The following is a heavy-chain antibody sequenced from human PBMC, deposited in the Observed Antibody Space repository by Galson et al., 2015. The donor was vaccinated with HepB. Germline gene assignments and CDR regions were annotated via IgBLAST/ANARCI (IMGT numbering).Heavy chain of an antibody. CDR3: ARDPRSLGDFDS. V-gene: IGHV6-1*01. CDR2: TYYRSEWYF. Sequence: CAISGDSVSSNSAAWNWIRQSPSGGLEWLGRTYYRSEWYFDYALSVKSRMTIDPGTSKNQFSLQVNSVTPEDTAVYYCARDPRSLGDFDSWGQGTLVTVSS. J-gene: IGHJ4*02. CDR1: GDSVSSNSAA. D-gene: IGHD3-16*01.